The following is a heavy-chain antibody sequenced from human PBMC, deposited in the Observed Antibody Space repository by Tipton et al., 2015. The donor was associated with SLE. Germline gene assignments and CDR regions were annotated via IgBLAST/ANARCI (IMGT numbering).Heavy chain of an antibody. D-gene: IGHD6-13*01. CDR2: IYTSGST. CDR1: GGSISSGSYY. Sequence: TLSLTCTVSGGSISSGSYYWSWLRQPAGKGLEWIGRIYTSGSTNYNPSLKSRVTISVDTSKNQFSLKLSSVTAADTAVYYCARSSSSLNNWFDPWGQGTLVTVSS. V-gene: IGHV4-61*02. CDR3: ARSSSSLNNWFDP. J-gene: IGHJ5*02.